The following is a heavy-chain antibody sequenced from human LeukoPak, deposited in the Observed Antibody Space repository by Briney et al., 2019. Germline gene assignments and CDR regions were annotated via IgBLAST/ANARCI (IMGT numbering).Heavy chain of an antibody. D-gene: IGHD6-13*01. Sequence: SETLSLTCAVYGGSFSGYYCSWIRQPPGKGLEWIGEINHSGGTYYNPSLKSRVTISVDTSKNQFSLKLSSVTAADTAVYYCARDDTSSWANDYWGQGTLVTVSS. J-gene: IGHJ4*02. CDR1: GGSFSGYY. CDR2: INHSGGT. V-gene: IGHV4-34*01. CDR3: ARDDTSSWANDY.